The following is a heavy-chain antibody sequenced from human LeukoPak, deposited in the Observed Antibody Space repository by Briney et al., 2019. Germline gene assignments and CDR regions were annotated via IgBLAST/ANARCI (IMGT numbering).Heavy chain of an antibody. CDR2: MNPNSGNT. Sequence: ASVKVSCKASRYIFTGYDINWVRQATGQGLEWMGWMNPNSGNTGYAQKFQGRVTMTRNTSISTAYMGLSSLRSEDTAVYYCARVASRSKAYCGGDCYSMGCWGQGTLVTVSS. CDR3: ARVASRSKAYCGGDCYSMGC. V-gene: IGHV1-8*01. CDR1: RYIFTGYD. D-gene: IGHD2-21*02. J-gene: IGHJ4*02.